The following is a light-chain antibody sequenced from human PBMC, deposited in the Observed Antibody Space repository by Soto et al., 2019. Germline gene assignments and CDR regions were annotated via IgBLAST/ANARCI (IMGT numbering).Light chain of an antibody. V-gene: IGKV3-20*01. CDR2: GAS. J-gene: IGKJ3*01. CDR3: QQYGSSPPFT. Sequence: EIVLTQSPATLSLSPGERATLYCGASQSVSSSYLAWYQQKPGQAPRLLIYGASSRATGIPDRFSGSGSGTDFTLTISRLEPEDFAVYYCQQYGSSPPFTFGPGTKVDIK. CDR1: QSVSSSY.